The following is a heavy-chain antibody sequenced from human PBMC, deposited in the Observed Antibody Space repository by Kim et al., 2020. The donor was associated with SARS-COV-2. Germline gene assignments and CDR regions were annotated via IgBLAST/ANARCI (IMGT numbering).Heavy chain of an antibody. Sequence: SETLSLTCTVSGGSISSSSYYWGWIRQPPGKGLEWIGSIYYSGSTYYNPSLKSRVTISVDTSKNQFSLKLSSVTAADTAVYYCARHPVVAAPAWYYGMDVWGQGTTVTVSS. D-gene: IGHD2-15*01. CDR3: ARHPVVAAPAWYYGMDV. CDR2: IYYSGST. J-gene: IGHJ6*02. CDR1: GGSISSSSYY. V-gene: IGHV4-39*01.